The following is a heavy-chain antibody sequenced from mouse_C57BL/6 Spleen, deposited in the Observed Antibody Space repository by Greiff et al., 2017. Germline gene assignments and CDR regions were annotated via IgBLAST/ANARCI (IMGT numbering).Heavy chain of an antibody. J-gene: IGHJ2*01. Sequence: EVHLVESGGGLVKPGGSLKLSCAASGFTFSSYAMSWVRQTPEKRLEWVATISDGGSYTYYPDNVKGRFTISRDNAKNNLYLQMSHLKSEDTAMYYCARDDGTGTLDYWGKGTTLTVSS. CDR1: GFTFSSYA. D-gene: IGHD4-1*01. CDR2: ISDGGSYT. V-gene: IGHV5-4*01. CDR3: ARDDGTGTLDY.